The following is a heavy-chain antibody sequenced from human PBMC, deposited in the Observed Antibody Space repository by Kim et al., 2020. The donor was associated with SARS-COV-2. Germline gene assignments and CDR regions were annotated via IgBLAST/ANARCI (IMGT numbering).Heavy chain of an antibody. V-gene: IGHV4-59*09. CDR3: ARGYSSSSGWFDP. J-gene: IGHJ5*02. D-gene: IGHD6-6*01. Sequence: YNPSLKSRVTISVDTSKNQFSLKLSSVTAADTAVYYCARGYSSSSGWFDPWGQGTLVTVSS.